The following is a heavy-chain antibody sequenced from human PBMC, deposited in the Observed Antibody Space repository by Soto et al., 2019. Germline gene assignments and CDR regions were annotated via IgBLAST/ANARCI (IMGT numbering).Heavy chain of an antibody. Sequence: QVQLVESGGGLVKPGGSLRLSCAASGFTFSDYYMSWIRQAPGKGLEWVSYIGPSSSYTNYADSVKGRFTISRDNTKNSLNLQMHSLRAEETAVYYRARVVRLMRYSDYRGQGTLVTVSS. J-gene: IGHJ4*02. CDR2: IGPSSSYT. CDR1: GFTFSDYY. CDR3: ARVVRLMRYSDY. D-gene: IGHD3-9*01. V-gene: IGHV3-11*06.